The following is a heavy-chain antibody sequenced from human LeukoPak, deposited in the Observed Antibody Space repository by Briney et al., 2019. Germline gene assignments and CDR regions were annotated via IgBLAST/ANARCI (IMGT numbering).Heavy chain of an antibody. CDR1: GFTFSSYA. CDR2: IKSKTDGGTT. D-gene: IGHD3-22*01. Sequence: GGSLRLSCAGSGFTFSSYAVSWVRQAPGNGLEWVGRIKSKTDGGTTDYAAPVKGRFTISRDDSKNTLYLQMNSLKTEDTAVYYCTTSYYYDSSGYCDWGQGTLVTVSS. V-gene: IGHV3-15*01. J-gene: IGHJ4*02. CDR3: TTSYYYDSSGYCD.